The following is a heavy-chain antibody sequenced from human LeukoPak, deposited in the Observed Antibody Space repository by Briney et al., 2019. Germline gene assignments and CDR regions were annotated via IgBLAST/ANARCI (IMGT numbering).Heavy chain of an antibody. Sequence: PGGSLRLSCAASGFTFSDYYMTWIRQAPGKGLEWVSYITSSGTSIYYADSVKGRFTISRDNAKSPVYLQMNSLRAEDTAVYYCARAGRGFTYGYSDYWGQGTLVTVSS. J-gene: IGHJ4*02. V-gene: IGHV3-11*04. CDR2: ITSSGTSI. CDR1: GFTFSDYY. CDR3: ARAGRGFTYGYSDY. D-gene: IGHD5-18*01.